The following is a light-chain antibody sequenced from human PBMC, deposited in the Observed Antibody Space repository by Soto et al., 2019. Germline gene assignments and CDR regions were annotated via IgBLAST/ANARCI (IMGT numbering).Light chain of an antibody. CDR1: QNINNW. J-gene: IGKJ1*01. V-gene: IGKV1-5*01. CDR3: QQYHSYWT. Sequence: DIQMTQSPSTLAASVGDGVTMTCRASQNINNWLAWYQQKPGKAPKFLISDASSLASGVPSRFSGGGSGTEFTLTISSLQPDDFATYYCQQYHSYWTFGQGTK. CDR2: DAS.